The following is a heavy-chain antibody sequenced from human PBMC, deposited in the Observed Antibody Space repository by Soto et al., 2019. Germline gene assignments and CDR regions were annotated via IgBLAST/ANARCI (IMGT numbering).Heavy chain of an antibody. Sequence: PSQTRSLTGSVSGGSITTSSYNWDWIRQPPGKGLEWIGTIYYDGSTSYNPSLKSQVTISVDTSKNHFALKVNSVTAADTAVYYCARFYGNAFDVWGRGTVVTVSS. J-gene: IGHJ3*01. CDR3: ARFYGNAFDV. CDR2: IYYDGST. CDR1: GGSITTSSYN. V-gene: IGHV4-39*02. D-gene: IGHD3-10*01.